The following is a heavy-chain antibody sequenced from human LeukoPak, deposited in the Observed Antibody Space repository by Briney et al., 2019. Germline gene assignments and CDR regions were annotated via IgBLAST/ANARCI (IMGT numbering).Heavy chain of an antibody. Sequence: PGGSLRLSCAASGFTFTGHYMSWIRQAPGKGLEWVSYISSSGSAIYYADSVKGRFTISRENAKNSLYLQMNSLRVEDTAVYYCARDSYDFWSADNWFDPWGQGTLVTVSS. D-gene: IGHD3-3*01. J-gene: IGHJ5*02. CDR2: ISSSGSAI. CDR1: GFTFTGHY. CDR3: ARDSYDFWSADNWFDP. V-gene: IGHV3-11*04.